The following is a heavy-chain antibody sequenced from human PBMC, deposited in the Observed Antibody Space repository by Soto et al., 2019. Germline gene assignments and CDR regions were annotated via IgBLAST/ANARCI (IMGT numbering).Heavy chain of an antibody. J-gene: IGHJ6*02. V-gene: IGHV1-18*01. D-gene: IGHD4-17*01. CDR2: ISAYNGNT. Sequence: ASVKVSCKASGYTFTSYGISWVRQAPGQGLEWMGWISAYNGNTNYAQKLQGRVTMTTDTSTSTAYMELRSLRSDDTAVYYCARDGGWTTEGYYYGMDVWGQRTTVTVSS. CDR3: ARDGGWTTEGYYYGMDV. CDR1: GYTFTSYG.